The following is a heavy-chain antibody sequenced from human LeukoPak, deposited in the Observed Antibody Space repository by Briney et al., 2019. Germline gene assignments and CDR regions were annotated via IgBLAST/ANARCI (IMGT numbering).Heavy chain of an antibody. J-gene: IGHJ5*02. V-gene: IGHV4-59*01. D-gene: IGHD2-2*01. CDR3: SGVRGDIVVVPAAIGIFDP. CDR1: GGSISSYY. CDR2: IHYSGST. Sequence: PSETLSLTCTVSGGSISSYYWSWIRQPPGKGREWIGYIHYSGSTNSNPSLKSRVTISRDTSKNQFSLKLSAVAAAARAVHYCSGVRGDIVVVPAAIGIFDPWGQGTLVTVSS.